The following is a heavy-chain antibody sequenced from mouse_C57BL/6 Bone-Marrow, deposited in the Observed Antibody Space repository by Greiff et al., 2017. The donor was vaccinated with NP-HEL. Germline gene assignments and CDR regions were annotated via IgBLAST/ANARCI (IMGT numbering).Heavy chain of an antibody. J-gene: IGHJ4*01. CDR3: VRARVPVAMDY. Sequence: EVQRVESGGGLVQPKGSLKLSCAASGFTFNTYAMHWVRQAPGKGLEWVARIRSKSSNYATYYADSVTDRFTISKDDSQSMLYLQMNNLKTEDTAMDYCVRARVPVAMDYWGQGTSVTVSS. CDR1: GFTFNTYA. V-gene: IGHV10-3*01. CDR2: IRSKSSNYAT.